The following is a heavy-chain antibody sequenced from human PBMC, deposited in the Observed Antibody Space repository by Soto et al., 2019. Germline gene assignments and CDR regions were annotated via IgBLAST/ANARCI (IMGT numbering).Heavy chain of an antibody. J-gene: IGHJ5*01. CDR3: AKYYFFSWYDS. CDR2: VSSSADAT. Sequence: EVQLLESGGGLVQPGGSLRLSCAASGFIFSSYDMAWVRQAPGKGLEWVSTVSSSADATQYADSVKGRFTISRDNSKNTLYLEMNNLGDEDTATYYCAKYYFFSWYDSWGQGTLVTVSS. D-gene: IGHD3-10*01. CDR1: GFIFSSYD. V-gene: IGHV3-23*01.